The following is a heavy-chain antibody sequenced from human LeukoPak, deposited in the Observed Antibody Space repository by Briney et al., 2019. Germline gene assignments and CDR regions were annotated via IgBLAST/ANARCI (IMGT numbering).Heavy chain of an antibody. CDR1: GGTFSSYG. D-gene: IGHD5-18*01. J-gene: IGHJ4*01. CDR3: ARESHVLGYNYESTHPFDI. V-gene: IGHV1-69*04. Sequence: SVKVSCKASGGTFSSYGVNWVRPAPGQGPEWMGRVIAILGIANYAQKFQGRVTITADTSTSTTYMEMSSLRSEDTALYYDARESHVLGYNYESTHPFDIWGHGNLVIVSS. CDR2: VIAILGIA.